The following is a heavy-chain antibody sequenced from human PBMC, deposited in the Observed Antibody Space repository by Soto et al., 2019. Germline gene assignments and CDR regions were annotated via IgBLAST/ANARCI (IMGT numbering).Heavy chain of an antibody. V-gene: IGHV3-23*01. Sequence: GGSLRLSCAASGFTFSSYAMSWVRQAPGKGLEWVSAVGTGGTAYYADSVKGRFTISRDNSKNTLYLQMNSLRAEDTAVYYCARSVFPWGQGTLVTVSS. CDR3: ARSVFP. CDR1: GFTFSSYA. CDR2: VGTGGTA. J-gene: IGHJ5*02.